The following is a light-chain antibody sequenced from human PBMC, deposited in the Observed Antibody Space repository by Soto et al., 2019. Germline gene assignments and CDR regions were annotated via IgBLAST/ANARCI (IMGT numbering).Light chain of an antibody. CDR1: QGINTF. J-gene: IGKJ3*01. V-gene: IGKV1-9*01. Sequence: DIQLTQSPSFLSASVGDRVTITCRASQGINTFLAWYQQKPGKAPKLLIYAASTLQSGVPSRFSGSGSGTEFTLPISSLQPEDFATYYCQQLNSYPHFGPGTKVDIK. CDR3: QQLNSYPH. CDR2: AAS.